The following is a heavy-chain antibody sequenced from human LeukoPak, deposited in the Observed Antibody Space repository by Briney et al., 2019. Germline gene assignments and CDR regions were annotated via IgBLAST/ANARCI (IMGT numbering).Heavy chain of an antibody. D-gene: IGHD5-18*01. CDR3: ARVRQPAMVNFDY. V-gene: IGHV3-21*01. CDR2: ISSSSSYI. CDR1: GFTFSSYS. Sequence: GGSLRLSCAASGFTFSSYSMNWVRQAPGKGLEWVSSISSSSSYIYYADSVKGRFTISRDNAKNSLCLQMNSLRAEDTAVYYCARVRQPAMVNFDYWGQGTLVTVSS. J-gene: IGHJ4*02.